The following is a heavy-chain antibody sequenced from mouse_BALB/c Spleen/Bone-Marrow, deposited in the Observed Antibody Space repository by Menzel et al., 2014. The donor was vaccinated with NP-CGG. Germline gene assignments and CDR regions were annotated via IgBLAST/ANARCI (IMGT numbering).Heavy chain of an antibody. CDR3: TLYLFAY. V-gene: IGHV1-14*01. Sequence: LVESGPELVKPGASVKMSCKASGYTFTSYVMHWVKQKPGQGLEWIGYISPYNDGTKYNEKFKGKATLTSDKSSSTAYMELSSLTSEDSAVYYCTLYLFAYWGQGTLVTVSA. CDR2: ISPYNDGT. D-gene: IGHD1-3*01. CDR1: GYTFTSYV. J-gene: IGHJ3*01.